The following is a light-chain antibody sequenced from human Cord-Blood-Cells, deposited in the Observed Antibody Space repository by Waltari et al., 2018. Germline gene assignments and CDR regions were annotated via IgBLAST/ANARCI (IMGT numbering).Light chain of an antibody. CDR3: CSYAVSSTYV. CDR2: EGS. J-gene: IGLJ1*01. V-gene: IGLV2-23*01. Sequence: QSALTQPASVSGSPGQSITIPCTGTSSDVGRYNLVSWYQQHPGKAPKLMIYEGSKRPSGVSNRFSGSKSGNAASLTISGLQAEDEADYYCCSYAVSSTYVFGTGTKVTVL. CDR1: SSDVGRYNL.